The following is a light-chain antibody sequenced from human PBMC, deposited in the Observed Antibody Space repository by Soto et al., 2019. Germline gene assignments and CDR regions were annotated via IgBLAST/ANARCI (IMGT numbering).Light chain of an antibody. CDR2: EAS. Sequence: QSALTQPASVSGSPGQSITISCTGTNSDVGSHKFVSWYQQYPGKAPKLLIYEASKRPSGLSNRFSGSKSGNTASLTISGLQAEDEADYACCALTNGATWVFGGGTKPPS. V-gene: IGLV2-23*01. CDR1: NSDVGSHKF. CDR3: CALTNGATWV. J-gene: IGLJ3*02.